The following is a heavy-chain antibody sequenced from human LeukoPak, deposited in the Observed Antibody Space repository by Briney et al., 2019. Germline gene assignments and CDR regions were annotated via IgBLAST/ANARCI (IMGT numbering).Heavy chain of an antibody. J-gene: IGHJ5*02. CDR2: INHSGST. CDR1: GGSFSGYY. V-gene: IGHV4-34*01. D-gene: IGHD2-2*01. Sequence: SGTLSLTCAVYGGSFSGYYWSWIRQPPGKGLEWIGEINHSGSTNYNPSLKSRVTISVDTSKNQFSLKLSSVTAADTAVYYCARNIIVVVPAAIHDWFDPWGQGTLVTVSS. CDR3: ARNIIVVVPAAIHDWFDP.